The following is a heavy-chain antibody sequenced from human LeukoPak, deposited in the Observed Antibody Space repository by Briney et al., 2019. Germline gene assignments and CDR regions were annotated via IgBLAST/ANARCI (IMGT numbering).Heavy chain of an antibody. Sequence: SETLSLTCTVSGGSISSYYWSWIRQPPGKGLEWIGYIYYSGSTNYNPSLKSRVTISVDTSKNQFSLKLSSVTAADTAVDYCARVGMTAFDYWGQGTLVTVSS. CDR1: GGSISSYY. D-gene: IGHD1-26*01. V-gene: IGHV4-59*01. CDR3: ARVGMTAFDY. CDR2: IYYSGST. J-gene: IGHJ4*02.